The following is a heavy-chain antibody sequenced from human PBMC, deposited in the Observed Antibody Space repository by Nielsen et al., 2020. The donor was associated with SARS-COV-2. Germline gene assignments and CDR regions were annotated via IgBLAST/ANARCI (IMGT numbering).Heavy chain of an antibody. Sequence: LRLSCTVSGGSISSGDYYWSWIRQPPGKGLEWIGYIYYSGSTYYNPSLKSRVTISVDTSKNQFPLKLSSVTAADTAVYYCARVDAFSSSAPRFYFDYWGQGTLVTVSS. J-gene: IGHJ4*02. CDR2: IYYSGST. V-gene: IGHV4-30-4*01. CDR1: GGSISSGDYY. CDR3: ARVDAFSSSAPRFYFDY. D-gene: IGHD6-6*01.